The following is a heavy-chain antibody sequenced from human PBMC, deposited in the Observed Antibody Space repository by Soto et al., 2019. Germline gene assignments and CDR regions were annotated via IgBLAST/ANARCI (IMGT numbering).Heavy chain of an antibody. V-gene: IGHV4-31*03. CDR3: ARGLAARPLRRYYFDY. CDR1: GDGISSGGYY. J-gene: IGHJ4*02. D-gene: IGHD6-25*01. CDR2: IYYSGST. Sequence: PSDTLSLSCSVCGDGISSGGYYLCWNRQHPGKGLEWSGYIYYSGSTYYTPPPKSRVTISVDTSKNQFSLKLSSVTAADTAVYYCARGLAARPLRRYYFDYWGQGTLVTVSS.